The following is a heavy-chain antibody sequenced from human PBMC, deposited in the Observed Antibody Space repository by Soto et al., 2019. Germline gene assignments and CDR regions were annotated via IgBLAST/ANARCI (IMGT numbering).Heavy chain of an antibody. CDR1: GGTFSSYT. CDR2: IIPILGIA. J-gene: IGHJ4*02. CDR3: AARESGHDIVVVPAATYFDY. V-gene: IGHV1-69*02. D-gene: IGHD2-2*01. Sequence: SVKVSCKASGGTFSSYTISWVRQAPGQGLEWMGRIIPILGIANYAQKFQGRVTITADKSTSTAYMELSSLRSEDTAVYYCAARESGHDIVVVPAATYFDYWGQGTLVTVSS.